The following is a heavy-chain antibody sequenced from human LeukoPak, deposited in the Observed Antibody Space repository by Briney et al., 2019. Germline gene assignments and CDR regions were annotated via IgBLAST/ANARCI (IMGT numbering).Heavy chain of an antibody. D-gene: IGHD3-22*01. J-gene: IGHJ4*02. V-gene: IGHV4-30-2*01. CDR3: AKDQYDSSGYHHVGIDY. Sequence: SETLSLTCAVSGGSISSGGYSWSWIRQPPGKGLEWIGYIYHSGSTNYNPSLKSRVTISVDTSKNQFSLKLSSVTAADTAVYYCAKDQYDSSGYHHVGIDYWGQGTLVTVSS. CDR2: IYHSGST. CDR1: GGSISSGGYS.